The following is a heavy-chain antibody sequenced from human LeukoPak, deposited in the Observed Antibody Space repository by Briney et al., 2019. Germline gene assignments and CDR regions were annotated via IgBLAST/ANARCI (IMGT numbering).Heavy chain of an antibody. CDR3: AKALKKNSGSYYSWFDY. Sequence: GGSLRLSCAASGFTFSSYDMHWVRQATGKGLEWVSAIGTAGDTYYPGSVKGRFTISRENAKNSLYLQMNSLRAEDTAVYYCAKALKKNSGSYYSWFDYWGQGTLVTVSS. CDR2: IGTAGDT. J-gene: IGHJ4*02. V-gene: IGHV3-13*01. D-gene: IGHD1-26*01. CDR1: GFTFSSYD.